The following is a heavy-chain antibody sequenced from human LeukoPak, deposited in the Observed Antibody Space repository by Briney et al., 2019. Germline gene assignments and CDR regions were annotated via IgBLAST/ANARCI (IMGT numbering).Heavy chain of an antibody. Sequence: ASVKVSCKASGYTFTSYAMHWVRQAPGQRLEWMGWSNAGNGNTKYSQKLQGRITITWDTSISTAYMELSSLRSEDTAVYYCARGLSDVVTENYYMDVWGKGTTVTVSS. V-gene: IGHV1-3*01. CDR1: GYTFTSYA. CDR3: ARGLSDVVTENYYMDV. CDR2: SNAGNGNT. J-gene: IGHJ6*03. D-gene: IGHD2-21*02.